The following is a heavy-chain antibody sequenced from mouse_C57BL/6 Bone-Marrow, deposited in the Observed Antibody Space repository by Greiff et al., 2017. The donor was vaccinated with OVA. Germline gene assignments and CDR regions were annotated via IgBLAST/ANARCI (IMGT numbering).Heavy chain of an antibody. D-gene: IGHD3-2*02. J-gene: IGHJ2*01. CDR2: IDPSDSEP. Sequence: QVQLKQPGAELVRPGSSVKLSCKASGYTFTSYWMHWAKQRPIQGLEWIGNIDPSDSEPHYNQKFKDKATLTVDKSSSTAYMQLSSLTSEDSAVYYCARLWQLRLRYYWGQGTTLTVSS. CDR3: ARLWQLRLRYY. V-gene: IGHV1-52*01. CDR1: GYTFTSYW.